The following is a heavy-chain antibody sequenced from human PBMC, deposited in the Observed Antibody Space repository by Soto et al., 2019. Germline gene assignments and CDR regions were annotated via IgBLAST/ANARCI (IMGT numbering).Heavy chain of an antibody. CDR3: AKDIKYCSSTTCYGRGYFDY. CDR1: GFTFDDYA. Sequence: EVQLVESGGGLEQPGRSLTLSCAASGFTFDDYAMHWVRQAPGKGLEWVSSISWNSGNIDYADSVKGRFTISRDNAKNSLYLQMTSLRAEDTALYHCAKDIKYCSSTTCYGRGYFDYWGQGALVTVSS. J-gene: IGHJ4*02. D-gene: IGHD2-2*01. V-gene: IGHV3-9*01. CDR2: ISWNSGNI.